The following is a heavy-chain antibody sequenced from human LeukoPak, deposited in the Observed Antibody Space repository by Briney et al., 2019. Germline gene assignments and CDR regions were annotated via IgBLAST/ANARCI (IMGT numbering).Heavy chain of an antibody. CDR2: LSGSGGRT. D-gene: IGHD3-22*01. CDR1: GINLCNYG. J-gene: IGHJ4*02. Sequence: GGSLRLSCAVSGINLCNYGVMWVRLPPGKGLEWGAGLSGSGGRTNIAVSVKGRFTISRDNAKNTLYLQMNSLRAEDTAVYFCAKRGVVIRVILVGFHKEAYYFDSWGQGALVTVSS. V-gene: IGHV3-23*01. CDR3: AKRGVVIRVILVGFHKEAYYFDS.